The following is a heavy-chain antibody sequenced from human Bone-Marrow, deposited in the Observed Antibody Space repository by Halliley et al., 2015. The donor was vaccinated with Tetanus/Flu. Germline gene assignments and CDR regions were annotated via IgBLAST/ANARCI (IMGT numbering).Heavy chain of an antibody. CDR3: ARAPLAKPIRGSLYYYYGMDV. CDR2: LNKDGGTT. J-gene: IGHJ6*02. D-gene: IGHD3-10*01. Sequence: SLRLSCVGSGYAFGECWMHWVRQAPGKGLEWVSRLNKDGGTTRYVDSVKGRFTISRDNPKNTLFLQMNNLRVDDTAVYFCARAPLAKPIRGSLYYYYGMDVWGQGTTVTVSS. V-gene: IGHV3-74*01. CDR1: GYAFGECW.